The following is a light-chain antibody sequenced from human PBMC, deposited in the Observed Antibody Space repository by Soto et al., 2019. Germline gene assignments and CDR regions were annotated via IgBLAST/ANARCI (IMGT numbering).Light chain of an antibody. CDR1: SSDVGSYNL. CDR3: CSYAGSSTYV. J-gene: IGLJ1*01. Sequence: QPVLTQPASVSGSPGQSITISCTGTSSDVGSYNLVSWYQQHPGKAPKLMIYERSKRPSGVSNRFSGSKSGNTASLTISGLQAEDEADYYCCSYAGSSTYVFGTGTQLTVL. V-gene: IGLV2-23*01. CDR2: ERS.